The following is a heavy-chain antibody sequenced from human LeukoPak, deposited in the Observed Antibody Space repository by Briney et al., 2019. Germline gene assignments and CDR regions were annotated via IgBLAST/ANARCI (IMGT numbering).Heavy chain of an antibody. J-gene: IGHJ6*04. V-gene: IGHV4-4*02. Sequence: PSGTLSLTCAVSGGSISSSNWWSWVRQPPGKGLEWIGEIYHSGSTNYNPSLKSRVTISVDKSKNQFSLKLSSVTAADTAVYYCASDILTGYSYHYYYGMDVWGKGTTVTVSS. CDR3: ASDILTGYSYHYYYGMDV. D-gene: IGHD3-9*01. CDR1: GGSISSSNW. CDR2: IYHSGST.